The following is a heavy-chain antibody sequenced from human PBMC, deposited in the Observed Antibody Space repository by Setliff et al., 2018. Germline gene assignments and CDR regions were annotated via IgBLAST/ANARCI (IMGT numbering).Heavy chain of an antibody. Sequence: ASVKVSCKASGYTFTSYGISWVRQAPGQGLEWMGWISAYNGSTNYAQKLQGRVTMTTDTSTSTAYMELRSLRSDDTAVYYCARVGSSSWLHPDVYYYYGMDAWGQGTTVTVSS. J-gene: IGHJ6*02. V-gene: IGHV1-18*01. CDR1: GYTFTSYG. CDR3: ARVGSSSWLHPDVYYYYGMDA. D-gene: IGHD6-13*01. CDR2: ISAYNGST.